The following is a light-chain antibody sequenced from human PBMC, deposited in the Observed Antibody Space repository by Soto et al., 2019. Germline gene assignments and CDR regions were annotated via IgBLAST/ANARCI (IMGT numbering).Light chain of an antibody. CDR3: SSYAGSFPH. CDR2: DVT. J-gene: IGLJ2*01. CDR1: SSSVGSYNF. Sequence: QSALTQPRSVSGSPGQSVTISCTGTSSSVGSYNFVSWYQQHPGKAPKLMIYDVTKRPSGVPDRFSGSKSGNTASLTISGLQDEDEADYYCSSYAGSFPHFGGGTKLTVL. V-gene: IGLV2-11*01.